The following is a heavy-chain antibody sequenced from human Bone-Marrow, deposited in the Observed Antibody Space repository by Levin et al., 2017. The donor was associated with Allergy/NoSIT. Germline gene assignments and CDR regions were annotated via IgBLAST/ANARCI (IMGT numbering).Heavy chain of an antibody. CDR1: GGSFSGYY. CDR3: ARAKGDMVKIPTQREIDI. D-gene: IGHD2-21*01. J-gene: IGHJ3*02. CDR2: INHSGST. Sequence: SETLSLTCAVYGGSFSGYYWSWIRQPPGKGLEWIGEINHSGSTNYNPSLKSRVTISVDTSKNQFSLKLSSVTAADTAVYYCARAKGDMVKIPTQREIDIWGQGTMVTVSS. V-gene: IGHV4-34*01.